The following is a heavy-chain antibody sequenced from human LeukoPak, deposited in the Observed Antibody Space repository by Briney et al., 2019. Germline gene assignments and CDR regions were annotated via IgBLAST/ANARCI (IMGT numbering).Heavy chain of an antibody. CDR1: GFTFTNYA. Sequence: PGGSLRLSCAASGFTFTNYAVTWVRQAPGKGLEWVSTISGSGVNTYYADSVKARFSISRDNSKNTLYLQMNSLRAEDTAVYYCARSPAAGSGTYCFDYWGQGTLVTVSS. J-gene: IGHJ4*02. V-gene: IGHV3-23*01. D-gene: IGHD3-10*01. CDR2: ISGSGVNT. CDR3: ARSPAAGSGTYCFDY.